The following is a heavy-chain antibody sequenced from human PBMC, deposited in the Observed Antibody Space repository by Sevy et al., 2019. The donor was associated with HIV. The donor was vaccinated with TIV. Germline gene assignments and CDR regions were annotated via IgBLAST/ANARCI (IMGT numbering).Heavy chain of an antibody. V-gene: IGHV4-59*07. J-gene: IGHJ4*02. CDR3: ARVTSNYESVYFDY. Sequence: SDTLSLTCTVSGGSISSYYWSWIRQPPGKGLEWIGYIYYSGSTNYNPSLKSRVTISVDTSKNQFSLKLSSVTAADTAVYYCARVTSNYESVYFDYWGQGTLVTVSS. CDR2: IYYSGST. CDR1: GGSISSYY. D-gene: IGHD4-4*01.